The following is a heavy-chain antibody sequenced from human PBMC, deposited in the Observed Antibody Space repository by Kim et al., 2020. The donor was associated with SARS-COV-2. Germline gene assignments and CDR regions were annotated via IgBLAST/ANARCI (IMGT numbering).Heavy chain of an antibody. CDR1: GYSFTSYW. CDR3: ARHAYSSSWSGALDY. Sequence: GESLKISCKGSGYSFTSYWISWVRQMPGKGLEWMGRIDPSDSYTNYSPSFQGHVTISADKSISTAYLQWSSLKASDTAMYYCARHAYSSSWSGALDYWGQGTLVTVSS. V-gene: IGHV5-10-1*01. D-gene: IGHD6-13*01. J-gene: IGHJ4*02. CDR2: IDPSDSYT.